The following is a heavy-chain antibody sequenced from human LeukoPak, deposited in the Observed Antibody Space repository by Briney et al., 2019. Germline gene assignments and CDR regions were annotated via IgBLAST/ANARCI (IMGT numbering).Heavy chain of an antibody. D-gene: IGHD2-2*01. V-gene: IGHV1-18*04. Sequence: GASVKVFCKASGYTFTSYGISWVRQAPGQGLEWMGWISAYNGNTNYAQKLQGRVTMTTDTSTSTAYMELRSLRSDDTAVYYCARDFLGYCSSTSCYGGDYWGQGTLVTVSS. CDR2: ISAYNGNT. CDR3: ARDFLGYCSSTSCYGGDY. CDR1: GYTFTSYG. J-gene: IGHJ4*02.